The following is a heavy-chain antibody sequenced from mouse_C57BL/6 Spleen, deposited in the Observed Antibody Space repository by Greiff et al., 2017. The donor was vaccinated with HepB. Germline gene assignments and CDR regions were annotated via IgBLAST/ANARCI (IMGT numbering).Heavy chain of an antibody. CDR1: GYTFTEYT. CDR3: AIHEDEVDYYPSWFAY. CDR2: FYPGSGSI. V-gene: IGHV1-62-2*01. D-gene: IGHD1-1*01. J-gene: IGHJ3*01. Sequence: QVQLKESGAELVKPGASVKLSCKASGYTFTEYTIHWVKQRSGQGLEWIGWFYPGSGSIKYNEKFKDKATLTADKSSSTVYMELSRLTSEDSAVYFCAIHEDEVDYYPSWFAYWGQGTLVTVSA.